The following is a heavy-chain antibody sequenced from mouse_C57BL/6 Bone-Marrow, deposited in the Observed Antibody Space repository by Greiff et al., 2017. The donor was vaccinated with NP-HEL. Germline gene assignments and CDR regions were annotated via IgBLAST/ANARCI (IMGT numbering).Heavy chain of an antibody. CDR1: GYTFTSYG. CDR2: IYPRSGNT. J-gene: IGHJ3*01. Sequence: QVQLQQSGAELARPGASVKLSCKASGYTFTSYGISWVKQRPGQGLEWIGEIYPRSGNTYYNEKFKGKATLTADKSSSTAYMELRSLTSEDSAVYFCARSGYYYGSSPLFAYWGQGTLVTVSA. CDR3: ARSGYYYGSSPLFAY. V-gene: IGHV1-81*01. D-gene: IGHD1-1*01.